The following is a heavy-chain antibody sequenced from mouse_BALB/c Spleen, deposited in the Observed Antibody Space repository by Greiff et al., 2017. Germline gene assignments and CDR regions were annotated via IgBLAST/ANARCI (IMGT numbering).Heavy chain of an antibody. J-gene: IGHJ3*01. CDR3: ARTRDYDWFAY. V-gene: IGHV1-77*01. Sequence: VKLQESGAELARPGASVKLSCKASGYTFTDYYINWVKQRTGQGLEWIGEIYPGSGNTYYNEKFKGKATLTADKSSSTAYMQLSSLTSEDSAVYFCARTRDYDWFAYWGQGTLVTVSA. CDR1: GYTFTDYY. CDR2: IYPGSGNT. D-gene: IGHD2-4*01.